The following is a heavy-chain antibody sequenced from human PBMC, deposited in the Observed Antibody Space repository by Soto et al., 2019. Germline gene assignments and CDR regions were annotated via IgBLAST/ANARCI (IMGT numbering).Heavy chain of an antibody. CDR3: ASTGGQTALDY. V-gene: IGHV4-59*01. CDR2: IFYSGST. CDR1: GCSISSYY. Sequence: SETLSLTCTVSGCSISSYYLSWIRQPPGKGLEWIGYIFYSGSTNYSPSLKSRVTISVDTSKNQFSLKLSSVTAADSAGYYRASTGGQTALDYWGQGTLVTVSS. D-gene: IGHD2-21*02. J-gene: IGHJ4*02.